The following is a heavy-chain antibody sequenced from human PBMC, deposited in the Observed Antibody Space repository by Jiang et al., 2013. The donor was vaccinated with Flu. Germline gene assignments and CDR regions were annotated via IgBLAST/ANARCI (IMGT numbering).Heavy chain of an antibody. CDR2: IYHSGST. V-gene: IGHV4-4*02. CDR3: ARDRLNYDSSGYLGIDAFDI. J-gene: IGHJ3*02. D-gene: IGHD3-22*01. Sequence: GSGLVKPSGTLSLTCAVSGGSISSSNWWSWVRQPPGKGLEWIGEIYHSGSTNYNPSLKSRVTISVDKSKNQFSLKLSSVTAADTAVYYCARDRLNYDSSGYLGIDAFDIWGQGTMVTVSS. CDR1: GGSISSSNW.